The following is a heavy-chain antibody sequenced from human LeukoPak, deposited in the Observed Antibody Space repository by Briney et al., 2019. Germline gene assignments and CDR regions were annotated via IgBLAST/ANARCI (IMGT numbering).Heavy chain of an antibody. CDR2: ISSSSSYI. CDR1: GFTFSSYS. Sequence: PGGSLRLSCAASGFTFSSYSMNWVRQAPGKGLEWVSSISSSSSYIYYADSVKGRFTISRDNAKNSLYLQMNSLRAEDTAVYYCARDLSAYSFGVVVVAATRHYYGMDVWGQGTTVTVSS. V-gene: IGHV3-21*01. J-gene: IGHJ6*02. D-gene: IGHD2-15*01. CDR3: ARDLSAYSFGVVVVAATRHYYGMDV.